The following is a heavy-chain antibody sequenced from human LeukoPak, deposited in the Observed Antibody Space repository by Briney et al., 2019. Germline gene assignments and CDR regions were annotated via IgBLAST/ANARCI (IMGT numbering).Heavy chain of an antibody. V-gene: IGHV3-33*01. CDR2: IWFDGSNK. Sequence: GGSLRLSCAASGFSFSSYGMHWVRQAPGKGLEWVAVIWFDGSNKYYADSVKGRFTISRGNSKNTLYLQMDSLRAEDTAVYYCARGLPPVMKYYFDYWGQGTLVTVSS. CDR1: GFSFSSYG. J-gene: IGHJ4*02. CDR3: ARGLPPVMKYYFDY. D-gene: IGHD2-21*02.